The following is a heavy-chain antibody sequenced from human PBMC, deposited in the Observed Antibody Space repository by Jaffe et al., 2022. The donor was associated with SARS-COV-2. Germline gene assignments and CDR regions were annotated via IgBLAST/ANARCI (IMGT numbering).Heavy chain of an antibody. D-gene: IGHD6-19*01. CDR3: ARDRYSSGWYLFDY. Sequence: QVQLQESGPGLVKPSETLSLTCTVSGGSVSSGPYLWSWIRQPPGKGLEWIGYFYHSGSADYNPSLKSRVTISVDTSKNQFSLKLSSVTAADTAVYYCARDRYSSGWYLFDYWGQGTLVTVSS. CDR2: FYHSGSA. J-gene: IGHJ4*02. V-gene: IGHV4-61*01. CDR1: GGSVSSGPYL.